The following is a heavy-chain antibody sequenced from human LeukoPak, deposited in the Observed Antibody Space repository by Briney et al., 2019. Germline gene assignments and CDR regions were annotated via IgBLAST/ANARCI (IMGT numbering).Heavy chain of an antibody. CDR1: GYTFTSYG. D-gene: IGHD3-3*01. J-gene: IGHJ4*02. Sequence: ASVKVSCKASGYTFTSYGISWVRQAPGQGLEWMGWISAYNGNTNYAQKLQGRVTMTTDTSTSTAYMELRSLRSDDTAVYYCARDQGYDFWSGYYTPRFGYWGQGTLVTVSS. V-gene: IGHV1-18*01. CDR3: ARDQGYDFWSGYYTPRFGY. CDR2: ISAYNGNT.